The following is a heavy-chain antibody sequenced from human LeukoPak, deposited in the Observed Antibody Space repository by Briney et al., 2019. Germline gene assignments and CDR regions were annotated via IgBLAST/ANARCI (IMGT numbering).Heavy chain of an antibody. CDR3: ASGSTWVSFDY. D-gene: IGHD6-6*01. CDR1: GFTVRSDY. V-gene: IGHV3-66*01. J-gene: IGHJ4*02. Sequence: GGSLRLPCAVSGFTVRSDYMSGVRQAPGKGLEWVSVIYSEGNTYYADSVKGRFTISRDDFKNTLYLQVNNLRAEDTAVYFCASGSTWVSFDYWGQGTLVTVSS. CDR2: IYSEGNT.